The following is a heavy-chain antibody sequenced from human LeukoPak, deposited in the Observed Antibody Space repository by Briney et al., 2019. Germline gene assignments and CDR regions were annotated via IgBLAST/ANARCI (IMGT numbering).Heavy chain of an antibody. CDR3: ARVAFCGGDCYRNYFDN. CDR2: ISSSSSYI. J-gene: IGHJ4*02. V-gene: IGHV3-21*01. Sequence: GGSLRLSCAASGFTFSSYAMSWVRQAPGKGLEWVSSISSSSSYIYYAESVKGRLTVSRDNAKNSLYLQMDSLRAEDTAVYYCARVAFCGGDCYRNYFDNWGQGTPVTVSS. CDR1: GFTFSSYA. D-gene: IGHD2-21*02.